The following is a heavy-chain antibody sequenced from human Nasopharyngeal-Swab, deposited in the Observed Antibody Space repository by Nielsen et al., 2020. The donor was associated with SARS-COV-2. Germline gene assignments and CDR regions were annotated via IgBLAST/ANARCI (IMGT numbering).Heavy chain of an antibody. CDR3: ARASSFYSNYFGY. V-gene: IGHV3-74*01. Sequence: GESLKISCAASGFTFSSYWMHWVRQAPRKGLVWVSRINSDGSSTSYADSVKGRFTISRDNAKNTLYLQMNSLRAEDTAVYYCARASSFYSNYFGYWGQGTLVTVSS. J-gene: IGHJ4*02. CDR1: GFTFSSYW. CDR2: INSDGSST. D-gene: IGHD4-11*01.